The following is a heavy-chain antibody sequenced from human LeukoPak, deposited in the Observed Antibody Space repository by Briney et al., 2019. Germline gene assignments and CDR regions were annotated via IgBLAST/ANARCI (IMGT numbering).Heavy chain of an antibody. CDR2: IYDSGST. V-gene: IGHV4-39*01. D-gene: IGHD4-11*01. CDR3: ARGRLHRYVFDY. Sequence: PSETLSLTCTVSGGSIRSSYYYWGWIRQPPGKGLEWIGSIYDSGSTYYNPSLKSRVTISVDTSKNQFSLKLSSVTAADTAVYYCARGRLHRYVFDYWGQGTLVTVSS. J-gene: IGHJ4*02. CDR1: GGSIRSSYYY.